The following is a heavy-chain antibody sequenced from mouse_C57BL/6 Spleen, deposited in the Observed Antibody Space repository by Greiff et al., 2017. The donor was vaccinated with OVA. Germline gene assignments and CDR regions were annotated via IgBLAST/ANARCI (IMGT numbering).Heavy chain of an antibody. CDR3: ARGEDYYAMDY. Sequence: QVQLKQPGAELVKPGASVKLSCKASGYTFTSYWMHWVKQRPGQGLEWIGMIHPNSGSTNYNEKFKSKATLTVDKSSSTAYMQLSSLTSEDSAVYYCARGEDYYAMDYWGQGTSVTVSS. CDR2: IHPNSGST. V-gene: IGHV1-64*01. CDR1: GYTFTSYW. J-gene: IGHJ4*01.